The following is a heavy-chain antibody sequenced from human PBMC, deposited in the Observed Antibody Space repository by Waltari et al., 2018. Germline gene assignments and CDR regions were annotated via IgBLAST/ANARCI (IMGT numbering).Heavy chain of an antibody. CDR1: GDRVSVHSAAA. CDR3: ARGSSSSFDS. CDR2: TYYRSKWSN. Sequence: QVQLQQSGPGLVKPSQTLPLTCAVSGDRVSVHSAAAWNWIRQSPSRGLEWQGRTYYRSKWSNEYAVSVRSRITINPDTSKNQGSLHLNSVTPEDTAVYYCARGSSSSFDSWGQGILVTVSS. D-gene: IGHD6-13*01. V-gene: IGHV6-1*01. J-gene: IGHJ4*02.